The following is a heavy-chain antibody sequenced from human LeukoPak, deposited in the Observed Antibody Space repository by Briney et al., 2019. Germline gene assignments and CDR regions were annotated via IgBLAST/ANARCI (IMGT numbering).Heavy chain of an antibody. J-gene: IGHJ3*02. D-gene: IGHD1-26*01. Sequence: ASVNVSCKASGYTFTSYGISWVRQAPGQGLEWMGWISAYNGNTNYAQKLQGRVTMTTDTSTSTAYMELRSLRSDDTAVYYCARPLSGSSSGLHAFDIWGQGTMVTVSS. V-gene: IGHV1-18*01. CDR1: GYTFTSYG. CDR2: ISAYNGNT. CDR3: ARPLSGSSSGLHAFDI.